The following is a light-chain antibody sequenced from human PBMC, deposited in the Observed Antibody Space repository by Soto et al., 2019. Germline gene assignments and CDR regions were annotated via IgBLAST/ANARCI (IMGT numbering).Light chain of an antibody. CDR1: QSVFGY. CDR2: DAY. CDR3: QQRSDSPPLT. Sequence: EVVLTHSPATLSLTTGDRATLSCRASQSVFGYLAWYQHKPGQAPRLLIYDAYKRATGVPARFSGSGSETDFTLIISSLEPEDFAVYYCQQRSDSPPLTFGGGTKVDIK. V-gene: IGKV3-11*01. J-gene: IGKJ4*01.